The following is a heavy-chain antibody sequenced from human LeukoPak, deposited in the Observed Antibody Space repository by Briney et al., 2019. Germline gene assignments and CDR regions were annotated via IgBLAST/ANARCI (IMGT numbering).Heavy chain of an antibody. Sequence: PGGSLRLSCAASGFTLSSYWMSWVRQAPGKGLEWVANIKQDGSEKYYVDSVKGRFTISRDNAKNSLYLQMNSLRAEDTAVYYCAREPGSGSTNDYWGQGTLVTVSS. J-gene: IGHJ4*02. V-gene: IGHV3-7*01. CDR3: AREPGSGSTNDY. CDR2: IKQDGSEK. D-gene: IGHD3-10*01. CDR1: GFTLSSYW.